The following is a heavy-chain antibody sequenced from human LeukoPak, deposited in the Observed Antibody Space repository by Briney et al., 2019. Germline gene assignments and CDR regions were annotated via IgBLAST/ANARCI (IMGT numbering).Heavy chain of an antibody. Sequence: SETLSLTCAVYGGSFSGYYWSWIRQPPGKGLEWIGEINHSGSTNYNPSLKGRVTISVDTSKNQFSLKLSSVTAADTAVYYCARGGITMVRGVPNNWFDPWGQGTLVTVSS. CDR2: INHSGST. D-gene: IGHD3-10*01. V-gene: IGHV4-34*01. CDR1: GGSFSGYY. J-gene: IGHJ5*02. CDR3: ARGGITMVRGVPNNWFDP.